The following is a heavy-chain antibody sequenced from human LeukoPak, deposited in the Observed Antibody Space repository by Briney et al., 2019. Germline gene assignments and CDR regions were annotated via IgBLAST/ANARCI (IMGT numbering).Heavy chain of an antibody. J-gene: IGHJ3*02. Sequence: SETLSLTCTVSGGSISSYYWSWIRQPPGKGLEWIGYIYHSGSTYYNPSLKSRVTISVDRSKNQFSLKLSSVTAADTAVYYCARDLMEAFDTWGQGTMVTVSS. CDR1: GGSISSYY. D-gene: IGHD3-10*01. CDR2: IYHSGST. V-gene: IGHV4-59*12. CDR3: ARDLMEAFDT.